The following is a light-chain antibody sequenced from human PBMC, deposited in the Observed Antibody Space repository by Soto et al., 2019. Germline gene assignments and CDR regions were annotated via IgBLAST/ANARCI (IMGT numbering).Light chain of an antibody. J-gene: IGKJ5*01. CDR1: QSISSY. CDR2: AAS. Sequence: DIQMTQSPSSLSASVGDRVTITYRASQSISSYLNWYQQKPGKAPKLMIYAASSLQSGVPSRFSGSGSGTDFTLTISSLQPEDVATYYCQQSYSTLITLGQGTRLEIK. CDR3: QQSYSTLIT. V-gene: IGKV1-39*01.